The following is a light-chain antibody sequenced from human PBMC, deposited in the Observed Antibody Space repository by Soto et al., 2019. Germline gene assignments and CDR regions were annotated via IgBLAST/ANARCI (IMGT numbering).Light chain of an antibody. CDR2: DAS. CDR1: QSVNSN. J-gene: IGKJ4*01. Sequence: EIVMTQSPATLSVSPGERATLSCRASQSVNSNLAWYRQKPGQAPRLLISDASTRATGVPARFSGSVSGTEFALTISSLQSEDSGIYYCQQYNFWPPLTFGGGTKVEIK. V-gene: IGKV3-15*01. CDR3: QQYNFWPPLT.